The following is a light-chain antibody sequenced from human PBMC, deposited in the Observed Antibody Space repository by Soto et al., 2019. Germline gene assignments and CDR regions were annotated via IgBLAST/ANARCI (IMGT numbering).Light chain of an antibody. Sequence: EIVLTQSPGTLSLSPGERATLSCRASQSVSSSYLAWYQQKPGQAPRLLIYGASSRATGIPDRFSGSGSGTDFTLTISRLEPEDFAVYYCQQYGSSLFFGQVTRLEIK. V-gene: IGKV3-20*01. CDR2: GAS. CDR3: QQYGSSLF. J-gene: IGKJ5*01. CDR1: QSVSSSY.